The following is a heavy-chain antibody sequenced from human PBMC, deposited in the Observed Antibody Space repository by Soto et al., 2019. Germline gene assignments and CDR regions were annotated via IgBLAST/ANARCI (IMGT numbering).Heavy chain of an antibody. CDR3: ARLSDYGDYHGGFDY. CDR1: GGSISSYY. Sequence: SETLSLTCTVSGGSISSYYWSWIRQPPGKGLEWIGYIYYSGSTNYNPSLKSRVTISVDTSKNQCSLKMSSVTAADTAGYYCARLSDYGDYHGGFDYWGQGTLVTVSS. D-gene: IGHD4-17*01. J-gene: IGHJ4*02. CDR2: IYYSGST. V-gene: IGHV4-59*08.